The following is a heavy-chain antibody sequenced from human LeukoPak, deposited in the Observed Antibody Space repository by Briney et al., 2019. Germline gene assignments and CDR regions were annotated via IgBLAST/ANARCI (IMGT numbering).Heavy chain of an antibody. CDR2: IYYSGST. J-gene: IGHJ4*02. CDR1: GGSISNYY. D-gene: IGHD3-9*01. CDR3: ARTPGNPYYDILTGYFDY. Sequence: SETLSLTCTVSGGSISNYYWSWIRQPPGKGLEWIAYIYYSGSTNYNPSLKSRVTISVDTSKNQFSLKLSSVTAADTAVYYCARTPGNPYYDILTGYFDYWGQGTLVTVSS. V-gene: IGHV4-59*01.